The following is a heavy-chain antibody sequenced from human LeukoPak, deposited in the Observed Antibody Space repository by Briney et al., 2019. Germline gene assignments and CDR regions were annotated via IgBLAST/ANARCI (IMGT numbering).Heavy chain of an antibody. CDR3: ARAAARDSSGYIAFDI. CDR2: INHSGST. Sequence: KPSETLSLTCAVYGGSFSGYYWSWIRQPPGKGLEWIGEINHSGSTNYNPSLKSRVTISVDTSKNQFSLKPSSVTAADTAVYYCARAAARDSSGYIAFDIWGQGTMVTVSS. CDR1: GGSFSGYY. V-gene: IGHV4-34*01. J-gene: IGHJ3*02. D-gene: IGHD3-22*01.